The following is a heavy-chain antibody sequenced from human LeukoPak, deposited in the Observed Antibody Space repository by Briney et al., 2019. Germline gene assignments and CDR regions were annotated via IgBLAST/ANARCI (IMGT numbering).Heavy chain of an antibody. V-gene: IGHV4-34*01. Sequence: SETLSLTCAVYGGSFSGYYWSWIRQPPGKGLEWIGEINHSGSTNYNPSLKSRVTISVDTSKNQFSLKLSSVTAADTAVYCCARGPFPMRAFDIWGQGTMVTVSS. CDR2: INHSGST. CDR3: ARGPFPMRAFDI. J-gene: IGHJ3*02. CDR1: GGSFSGYY. D-gene: IGHD2/OR15-2a*01.